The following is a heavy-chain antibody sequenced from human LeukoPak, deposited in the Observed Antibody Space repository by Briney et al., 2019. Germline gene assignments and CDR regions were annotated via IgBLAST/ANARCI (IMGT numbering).Heavy chain of an antibody. CDR2: IYYRGNT. D-gene: IGHD2-21*02. CDR1: GGSFTDYY. CDR3: ARRKRVDLSGGDHRDYFDY. J-gene: IGHJ4*02. Sequence: SETLSLTCTVSGGSFTDYYWGWIRQPPGKGLEWIGSIYYRGNTFYNPSLRNRVSISIDTSKGRFSLNLNSVTAADTAVYYCARRKRVDLSGGDHRDYFDYWGQGILVTVSS. V-gene: IGHV4-39*07.